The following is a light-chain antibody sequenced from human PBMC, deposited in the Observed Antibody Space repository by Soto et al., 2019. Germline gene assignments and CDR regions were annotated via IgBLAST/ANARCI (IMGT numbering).Light chain of an antibody. CDR3: QQYGSSSIT. V-gene: IGKV3-20*01. Sequence: EIVLTQSPGTLSLSPGERATLSCRASQSVGNNYLAWYQQKPGQAPRLLIYGASSRATGIPDRFSGSGSGTDFTLTISRLEPEDFAVYYCQQYGSSSITFGQGTRLEIK. J-gene: IGKJ5*01. CDR2: GAS. CDR1: QSVGNNY.